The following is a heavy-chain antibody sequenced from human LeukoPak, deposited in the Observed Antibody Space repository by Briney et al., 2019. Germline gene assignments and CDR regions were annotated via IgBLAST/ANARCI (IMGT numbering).Heavy chain of an antibody. CDR3: ARDRHMTTVTSGGYYYYYMDV. CDR2: IYTSGST. J-gene: IGHJ6*03. Sequence: SETLSLTCTVSGGSISSYYWSWIRQPPGKGLEWIGRIYTSGSTNYNPSLKSRVTMSVDTSKNQFSLKLSSVTAADTAVYYCARDRHMTTVTSGGYYYYYMDVWGKGTTVTISS. D-gene: IGHD4-17*01. CDR1: GGSISSYY. V-gene: IGHV4-4*07.